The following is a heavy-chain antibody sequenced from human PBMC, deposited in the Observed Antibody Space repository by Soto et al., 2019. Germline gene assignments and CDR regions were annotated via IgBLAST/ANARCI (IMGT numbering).Heavy chain of an antibody. V-gene: IGHV1-3*01. J-gene: IGHJ4*02. D-gene: IGHD3-16*01. CDR1: GYTFTDFA. Sequence: QAQLVQSGAEAKQPGASVRVSCKASGYTFTDFALHWVRQAPGQGLEWMGWINVGNGNTGYSRKFQGRVTTDRDMSATTAYIEVTSLTSEATAIYYCAREGAHYAPFDLWGQGTLVTVSS. CDR3: AREGAHYAPFDL. CDR2: INVGNGNT.